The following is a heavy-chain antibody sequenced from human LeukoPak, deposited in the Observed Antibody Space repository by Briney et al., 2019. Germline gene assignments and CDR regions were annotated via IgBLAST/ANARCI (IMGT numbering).Heavy chain of an antibody. D-gene: IGHD2-2*01. J-gene: IGHJ6*03. Sequence: GGSLRLSCAASGFTFSSYGMHWVRQAPGKGLEWVAFIRYDGSNKYYADSVKGRFTISRDNSKNTLYLQMNSLRAEDTAVYYCAKGVVPAAIDYYYMDVWGKGTTVTISS. V-gene: IGHV3-30*02. CDR3: AKGVVPAAIDYYYMDV. CDR2: IRYDGSNK. CDR1: GFTFSSYG.